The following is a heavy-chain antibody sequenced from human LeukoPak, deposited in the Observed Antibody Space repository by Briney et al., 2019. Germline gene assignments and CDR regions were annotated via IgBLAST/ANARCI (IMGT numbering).Heavy chain of an antibody. J-gene: IGHJ4*02. CDR2: INHSGST. CDR1: GGSFSGYY. V-gene: IGHV4-34*01. Sequence: SETLSLTCAVYGGSFSGYYWSWIRQLPGKGLEWIGEINHSGSTNYNPSLKSRVTISVDTSKNQFSLRLSSVTAADTAVYYCASISIVVVPAAISEGADYWGQGTLVTVSS. D-gene: IGHD2-2*02. CDR3: ASISIVVVPAAISEGADY.